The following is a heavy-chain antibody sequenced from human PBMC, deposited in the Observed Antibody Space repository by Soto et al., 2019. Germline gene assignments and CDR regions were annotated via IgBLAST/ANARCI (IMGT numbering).Heavy chain of an antibody. Sequence: QVQLQESGPGLVKPSGTLSLTCAVSGGSISSSNWWSWVRQPPGKGLEWIGEIYHSGSTNYNPSLKSRFTRSVDKSKNQFSLKLSSVTAADTAVYYCAREGSYYDSSGYYPLDYWGQGTLVTVSS. J-gene: IGHJ4*02. CDR3: AREGSYYDSSGYYPLDY. V-gene: IGHV4-4*02. D-gene: IGHD3-22*01. CDR2: IYHSGST. CDR1: GGSISSSNW.